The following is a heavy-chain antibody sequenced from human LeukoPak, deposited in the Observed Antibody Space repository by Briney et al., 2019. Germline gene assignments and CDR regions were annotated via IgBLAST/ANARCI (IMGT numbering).Heavy chain of an antibody. CDR3: ARDAFYSSGTYFDC. CDR2: ISRDGSGT. D-gene: IGHD3-10*01. J-gene: IGHJ4*02. Sequence: GRSLRLSCAASGFTFSGFAIHWVRQAPGKGLEWVSVISRDGSGTYYSDSVKGRFTISRDNSKNTVYLQMNSLEPDDTAVYYCARDAFYSSGTYFDCWGQGTPVTVSS. CDR1: GFTFSGFA. V-gene: IGHV3-30*04.